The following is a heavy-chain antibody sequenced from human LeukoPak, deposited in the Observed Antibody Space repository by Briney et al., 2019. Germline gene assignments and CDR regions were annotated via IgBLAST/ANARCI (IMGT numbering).Heavy chain of an antibody. CDR1: GYSISSGYY. V-gene: IGHV4-38-2*01. CDR3: VGGSSLILYYFDY. D-gene: IGHD6-6*01. CDR2: TYHSGST. J-gene: IGHJ4*02. Sequence: SETLSLTCAVSGYSISSGYYWGWIRQPPGKGLEWIGSTYHSGSTYYNPSLKSRATISVDTSKNQFSLKLSSVTAADTAVYYCVGGSSLILYYFDYWGQGTLVTVSS.